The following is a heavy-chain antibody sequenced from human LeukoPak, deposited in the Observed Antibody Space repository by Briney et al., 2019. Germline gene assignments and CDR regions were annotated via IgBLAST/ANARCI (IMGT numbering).Heavy chain of an antibody. V-gene: IGHV1-8*01. CDR1: GYTFTSYD. J-gene: IGHJ5*02. D-gene: IGHD3-22*01. CDR3: AGMSYYDSSGDNWFDP. Sequence: AASVKVSCKASGYTFTSYDINWVRQATGQGLEWMGWMNPNSGNTGYAQKFQGRVTMTRDTSISTAYMELSSLRSEDTAVYYCAGMSYYDSSGDNWFDPWGQGTLVTVSS. CDR2: MNPNSGNT.